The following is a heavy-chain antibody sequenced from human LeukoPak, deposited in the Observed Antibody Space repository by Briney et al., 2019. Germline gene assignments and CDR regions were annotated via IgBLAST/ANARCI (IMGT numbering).Heavy chain of an antibody. J-gene: IGHJ5*02. CDR1: GFTFSSYS. V-gene: IGHV3-21*01. Sequence: KPGGSLRLSCAASGFTFSSYSMNWVRQAPGKGLEWVSSISSSGSSMFYADSVKGRFTISRDSAKNSLYLQMNSLRAEDTALYYCARDYLVVPAAMWWFDPRGQGTLVTVSS. CDR2: ISSSGSSM. CDR3: ARDYLVVPAAMWWFDP. D-gene: IGHD2-2*01.